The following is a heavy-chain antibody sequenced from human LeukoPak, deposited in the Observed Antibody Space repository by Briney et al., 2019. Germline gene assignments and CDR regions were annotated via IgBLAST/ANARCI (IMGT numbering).Heavy chain of an antibody. V-gene: IGHV4-4*07. D-gene: IGHD3-22*01. CDR3: ARDGDSSGYHDY. J-gene: IGHJ4*02. CDR2: IYTSGST. CDR1: GGSISSYY. Sequence: SETLSLTCTVAGGSISSYYWSWIRQPAGKGLEWIGCIYTSGSTNYNPSLKSRVTMSVDTSKNQFSLKLSSVTAADTAVYYCARDGDSSGYHDYWGQGTLVTVSS.